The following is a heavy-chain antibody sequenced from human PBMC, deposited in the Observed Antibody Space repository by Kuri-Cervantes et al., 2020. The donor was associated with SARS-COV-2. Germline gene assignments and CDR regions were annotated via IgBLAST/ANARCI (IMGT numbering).Heavy chain of an antibody. CDR3: ARDRWDDYIDY. CDR1: GGSISSGGYY. V-gene: IGHV4-61*08. J-gene: IGHJ4*02. D-gene: IGHD1-26*01. CDR2: IYYSGST. Sequence: GSLRLSCVVSGGSISSGGYYWSWIRQPPGKGLEWIGYIYYSGSTNYNPSLKSRVTISVDTSKNQFSLKLSSVTAADTAVYYCARDRWDDYIDYWGQGTLVTVSS.